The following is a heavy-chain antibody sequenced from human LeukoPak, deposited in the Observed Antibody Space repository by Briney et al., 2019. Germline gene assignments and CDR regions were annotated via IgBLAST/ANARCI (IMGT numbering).Heavy chain of an antibody. CDR1: GFTFSSYS. CDR3: AKGPSVVVISNFDY. CDR2: ISGSGGST. D-gene: IGHD3-22*01. V-gene: IGHV3-23*01. J-gene: IGHJ4*02. Sequence: GGSLRLSCAASGFTFSSYSMNWVRQAPGKGLEWVSAISGSGGSTYYADSVKGRFTISRDNSKNTLYLQMNSLRAEDTAVYYCAKGPSVVVISNFDYWGQGTLVTVSS.